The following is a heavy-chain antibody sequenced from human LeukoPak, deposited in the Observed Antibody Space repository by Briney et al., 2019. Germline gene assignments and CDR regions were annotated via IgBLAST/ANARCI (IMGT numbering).Heavy chain of an antibody. D-gene: IGHD2-2*01. V-gene: IGHV3-23*01. Sequence: GGSLRLSCAASGFTLSSYAMSWVRQAPGKGLEWVSGISGSGGKTYYADSVKGRFTISSDNSKNTLYLHLNSLRAEDTAVYYCASCEGSTSCYYVDYWGQGTLVTVSS. CDR2: ISGSGGKT. CDR3: ASCEGSTSCYYVDY. J-gene: IGHJ4*02. CDR1: GFTLSSYA.